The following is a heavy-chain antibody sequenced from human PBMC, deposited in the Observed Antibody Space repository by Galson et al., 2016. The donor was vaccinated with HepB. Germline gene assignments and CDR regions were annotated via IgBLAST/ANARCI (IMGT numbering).Heavy chain of an antibody. J-gene: IGHJ5*02. CDR2: VNPKDGTV. Sequence: SVKVSCKASGYTFVNYDVNWVRQATGQGLEWEWMGWVNPKDGTVGYAQKFQGRVTMTRDTSTGTAYMELRGLRSEDTAVYYCARARGGSHYQQLFDHWGQGSLVIVSS. D-gene: IGHD6-13*01. CDR3: ARARGGSHYQQLFDH. CDR1: GYTFVNYD. V-gene: IGHV1-8*02.